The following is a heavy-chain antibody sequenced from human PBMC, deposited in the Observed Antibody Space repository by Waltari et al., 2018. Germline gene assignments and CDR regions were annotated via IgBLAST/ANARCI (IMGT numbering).Heavy chain of an antibody. CDR2: CDGDGPTT. CDR3: TRDWRHMAFDY. V-gene: IGHV3-74*01. CDR1: GFSICYFW. J-gene: IGHJ4*02. D-gene: IGHD1-1*01. Sequence: EIHLLESGGGLVQAGGSRRLSCTGSGFSICYFWMHGVRLTPGKGLLGVPRCDGDGPTTTYADSVKGRFTISSDNAKNTVYLDMSSLRVEDTAVYFCTRDWRHMAFDYWGQGTRVTVSS.